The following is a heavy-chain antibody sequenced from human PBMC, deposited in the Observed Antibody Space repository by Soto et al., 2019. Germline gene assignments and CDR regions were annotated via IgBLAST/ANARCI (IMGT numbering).Heavy chain of an antibody. V-gene: IGHV1-69*01. CDR1: GGAFRNYA. Sequence: VKVSCKASGGAFRNYAFSWVRQAPGQGLEWMGGIIPIFGKANYEQRFQGRLTITADESTSTAYMELNSLRSEDTAVYFCARDLYINWYYPLDSWGQGTLVTVSS. CDR2: IIPIFGKA. D-gene: IGHD1-7*01. J-gene: IGHJ4*02. CDR3: ARDLYINWYYPLDS.